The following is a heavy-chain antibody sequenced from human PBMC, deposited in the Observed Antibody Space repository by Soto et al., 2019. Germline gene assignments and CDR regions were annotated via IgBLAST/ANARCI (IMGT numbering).Heavy chain of an antibody. J-gene: IGHJ4*02. CDR2: IVGLGTTA. CDR1: GFTFFRYG. CDR3: ARGGTKGDTPLDY. V-gene: IGHV3-23*01. D-gene: IGHD2-21*01. Sequence: EVQLLESGGDLIQPGWSLRLSCEASGFTFFRYGMNWVRQAPGKGLEWVSAIVGLGTTAYYADSVKGRFTTSRDNSKNTLYLQMTLLRIEDTAVYYCARGGTKGDTPLDYWGPGTLVTVSS.